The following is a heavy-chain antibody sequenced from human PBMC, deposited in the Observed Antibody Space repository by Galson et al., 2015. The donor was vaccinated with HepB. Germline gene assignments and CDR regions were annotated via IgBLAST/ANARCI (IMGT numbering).Heavy chain of an antibody. CDR1: GFTFSSYG. CDR3: AKDGTRTWYSSSHFDY. CDR2: ISYDGSNK. V-gene: IGHV3-30*18. Sequence: SLRLSCAASGFTFSSYGMHWVRQAPGKGLEWVAVISYDGSNKYYADSVKGRFTISRDNSKNTLYLQMNSLRAEDTAVYYCAKDGTRTWYSSSHFDYWGQGTLVTVSS. J-gene: IGHJ4*02. D-gene: IGHD6-6*01.